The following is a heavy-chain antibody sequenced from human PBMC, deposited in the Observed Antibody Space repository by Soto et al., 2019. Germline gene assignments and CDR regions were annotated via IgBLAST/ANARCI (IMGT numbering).Heavy chain of an antibody. D-gene: IGHD2-21*01. CDR3: ARGHSNNWFDP. J-gene: IGHJ5*02. CDR1: GGSISSYY. CDR2: IYYSGST. Sequence: QVQLQESGPGLVKPSETLSLTCTVSGGSISSYYWSWIRQPPGKGLEWIGYIYYSGSTNYNPSLKSRVALSVDTSKNQFSLKLSSVTAADTAVYYCARGHSNNWFDPWGQGTLVTVSS. V-gene: IGHV4-59*01.